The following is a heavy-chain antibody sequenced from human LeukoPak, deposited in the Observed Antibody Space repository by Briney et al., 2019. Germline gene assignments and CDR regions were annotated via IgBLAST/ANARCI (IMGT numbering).Heavy chain of an antibody. CDR1: GFTFSSYW. Sequence: GGSLRLSCAASGFTFSSYWMSWVRQAPGKGLEWVANIKQDGSEKYYVDSVKGRLTISRDNAKNSLYLQMNSLRAEDTAVYYCARTWIQLWSPFDYWGQGTLVTVSP. D-gene: IGHD5-18*01. J-gene: IGHJ4*02. V-gene: IGHV3-7*01. CDR3: ARTWIQLWSPFDY. CDR2: IKQDGSEK.